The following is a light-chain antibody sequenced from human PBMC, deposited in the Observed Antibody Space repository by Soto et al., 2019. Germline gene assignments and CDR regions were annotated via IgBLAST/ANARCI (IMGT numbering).Light chain of an antibody. V-gene: IGKV1-8*01. CDR2: AAS. Sequence: AIRMTQSPSSFSASTGDRVTITCRASQGISSYLAWYQQKPGKAPKLLIYAASTLQSGVPSSFSGSGSGTDFTLTFSCLQSEDFATYYCQQYYSYPPTFGQGTKLEIK. CDR3: QQYYSYPPT. J-gene: IGKJ2*01. CDR1: QGISSY.